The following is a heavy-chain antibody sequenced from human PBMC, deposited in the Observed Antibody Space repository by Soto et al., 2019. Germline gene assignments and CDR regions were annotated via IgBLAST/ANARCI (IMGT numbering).Heavy chain of an antibody. CDR3: AGGSWLVRVHDAFDI. CDR2: IWCDGSNK. V-gene: IGHV3-33*01. CDR1: GFTFSSYG. J-gene: IGHJ3*02. Sequence: QVQLVESGGGVVQPGRSPRLSCAASGFTFSSYGMHWVRQAPGKGLEWVAVIWCDGSNKYYADSVKVRFTISRDNSKNTLYLQMNSLRAEDTAVYYCAGGSWLVRVHDAFDIWGQGTMVTVSS. D-gene: IGHD6-19*01.